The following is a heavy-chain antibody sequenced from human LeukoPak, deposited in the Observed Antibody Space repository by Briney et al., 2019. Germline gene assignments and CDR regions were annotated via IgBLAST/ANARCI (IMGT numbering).Heavy chain of an antibody. D-gene: IGHD2-15*01. CDR1: GGSISTNNYY. V-gene: IGHV4-39*07. Sequence: SETLSLTCTVSGGSISTNNYYWGWIRQAPGKGLEWIGRIYYSGTSYYNPSLKSRVTISVDTSKNQFSLELDSVTAADTAVYYCARAVVVAAPKPHYLDCWGQGTLVTVSS. J-gene: IGHJ4*02. CDR2: IYYSGTS. CDR3: ARAVVVAAPKPHYLDC.